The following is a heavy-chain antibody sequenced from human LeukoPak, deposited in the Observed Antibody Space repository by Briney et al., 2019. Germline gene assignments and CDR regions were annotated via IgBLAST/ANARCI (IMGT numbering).Heavy chain of an antibody. CDR3: ARLLTGEWAFDI. CDR2: INPKSGDT. CDR1: GYTFTDYF. Sequence: ASANVSCKASGYTFTDYFLHWVRQAPGQGLEWMGWINPKSGDTKYAQNFQGRVTLTRDTSITTAYMELSRLRSDDTAVYYCARLLTGEWAFDIWGQGTMVTVSS. J-gene: IGHJ3*02. D-gene: IGHD7-27*01. V-gene: IGHV1-2*02.